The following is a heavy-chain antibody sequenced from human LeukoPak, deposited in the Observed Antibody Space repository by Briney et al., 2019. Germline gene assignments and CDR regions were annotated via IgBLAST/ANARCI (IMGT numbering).Heavy chain of an antibody. V-gene: IGHV3-30-3*01. J-gene: IGHJ4*02. CDR3: ARAILDKKGDY. D-gene: IGHD3-3*01. Sequence: GGSLRLSCATSRFTFSDHHMDWVRQAPGKGLEWVAVISYDGSNKYYTDSVKGRFTISRDNSKNTLYLQMNSLRAEDTAVYYCARAILDKKGDYWGQGTLVTVSS. CDR2: ISYDGSNK. CDR1: RFTFSDHH.